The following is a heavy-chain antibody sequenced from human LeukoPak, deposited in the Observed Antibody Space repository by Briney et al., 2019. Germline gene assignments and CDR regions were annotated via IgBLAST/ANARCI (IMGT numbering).Heavy chain of an antibody. J-gene: IGHJ4*02. CDR3: ARDRYSSSWSEYDY. CDR2: ISSSSSTI. D-gene: IGHD6-13*01. CDR1: GFTFSSYS. V-gene: IGHV3-48*01. Sequence: GGSLRLSCAASGFTFSSYSMNWVRQAPGKGLEWVSYISSSSSTIYYADSVKGRFTISRDNAKNSLYLQMNSLRAEDTAGYYCARDRYSSSWSEYDYWGQGTLVTVSS.